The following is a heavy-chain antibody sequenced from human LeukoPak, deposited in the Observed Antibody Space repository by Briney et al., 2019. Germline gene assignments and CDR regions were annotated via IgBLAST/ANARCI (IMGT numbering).Heavy chain of an antibody. CDR1: GFTFSSYS. Sequence: GGSLRLSCAASGFTFSSYSMNWVRQAPGKGLEWVSSISSSSSYIYYADSVKGRFTISRDNSKNTLYLQMNSLRAEDTAVYYCAKRPLGSSWYYFDYWSQGTLVTVSS. CDR2: ISSSSSYI. D-gene: IGHD6-13*01. V-gene: IGHV3-21*01. J-gene: IGHJ4*02. CDR3: AKRPLGSSWYYFDY.